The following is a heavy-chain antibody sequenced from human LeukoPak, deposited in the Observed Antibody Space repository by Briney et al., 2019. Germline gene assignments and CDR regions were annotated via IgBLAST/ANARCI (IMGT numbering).Heavy chain of an antibody. D-gene: IGHD1-26*01. V-gene: IGHV1-69*05. J-gene: IGHJ3*02. CDR1: GGTFSSYA. CDR2: IIPIFGTA. CDR3: ARELSGSYFDAFDI. Sequence: GASVKVSCKASGGTFSSYAISWVRQAPGQGLEWMGRIIPIFGTANYAQKFQGRVTITTDESTGTAYMELSSLRSEDTAVYYCARELSGSYFDAFDIWGQGTMVTVSS.